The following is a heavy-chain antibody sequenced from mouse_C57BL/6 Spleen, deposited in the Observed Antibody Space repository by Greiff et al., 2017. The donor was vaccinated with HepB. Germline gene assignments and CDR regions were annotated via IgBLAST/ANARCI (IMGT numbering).Heavy chain of an antibody. CDR1: GFTFTDYY. D-gene: IGHD3-1*01. Sequence: EVKLMESGGGLVQPGGSLSLSCAASGFTFTDYYMSWVRQPPGKALEWLGFIRNKANGYTTEYSASVKGRFTISRDNSQSILYLPMNALRAEDSATYYCARHRARGAMDYWGQGTSVTVSS. J-gene: IGHJ4*01. CDR2: IRNKANGYTT. V-gene: IGHV7-3*01. CDR3: ARHRARGAMDY.